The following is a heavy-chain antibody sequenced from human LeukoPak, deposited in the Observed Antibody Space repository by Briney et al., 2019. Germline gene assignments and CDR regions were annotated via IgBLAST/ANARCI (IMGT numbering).Heavy chain of an antibody. D-gene: IGHD1-1*01. CDR1: GGSISSYY. Sequence: SETLSLTCTVSGGSISSYYWSWIRQPPGKGLEWIGYIYYSGSTNYNPSLKSRVTISVDTSKNQFSLKLSSVTAADTAVYYCARSAYTAFDYWGQGTLVTVSS. V-gene: IGHV4-59*08. CDR2: IYYSGST. J-gene: IGHJ4*02. CDR3: ARSAYTAFDY.